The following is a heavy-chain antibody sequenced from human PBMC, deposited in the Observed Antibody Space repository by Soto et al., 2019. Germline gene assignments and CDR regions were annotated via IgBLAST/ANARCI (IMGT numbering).Heavy chain of an antibody. CDR3: ARGTLGSCIGSRCFPFDS. V-gene: IGHV3-23*01. D-gene: IGHD2-15*01. CDR2: IDFSGGGT. Sequence: PRGSLRLSCAAAGFTFSSYAMNWVRQAPGKRLEWVSTIDFSGGGTFYADSVKGRFTISRDNSRNTLSLQMNSLRVDDTAVYYCARGTLGSCIGSRCFPFDSWGYGTLVTVSS. J-gene: IGHJ4*01. CDR1: GFTFSSYA.